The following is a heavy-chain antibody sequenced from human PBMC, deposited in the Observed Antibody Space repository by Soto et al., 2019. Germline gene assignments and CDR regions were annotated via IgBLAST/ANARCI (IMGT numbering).Heavy chain of an antibody. Sequence: EVHLVESGGGLVQSGGSLRLSCAASGFTFSDYWMHWVRHPPGEGLVWVSRLKGDQSNTGYADSVKGRFTITRDNAKNTVYLQMNNLRVEDTAVYYCARGIYGAYGQDYWGQGTLVTVSS. CDR3: ARGIYGAYGQDY. V-gene: IGHV3-74*01. CDR1: GFTFSDYW. D-gene: IGHD1-26*01. J-gene: IGHJ4*02. CDR2: LKGDQSNT.